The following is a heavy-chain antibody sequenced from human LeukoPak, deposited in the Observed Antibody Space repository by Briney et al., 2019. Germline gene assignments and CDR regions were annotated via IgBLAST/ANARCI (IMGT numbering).Heavy chain of an antibody. CDR3: AKKRDAFDI. Sequence: GGSLRLSCTASGFTFSDHAMHWVRQAPGKGLEWVTVISYHARDQFYADSVKGRFTVSRDNSRNTLYLQMNSLRAEDTAMYYCAKKRDAFDIWGQGTVVAVSS. D-gene: IGHD5-24*01. CDR2: ISYHARDQ. CDR1: GFTFSDHA. V-gene: IGHV3-30*04. J-gene: IGHJ3*02.